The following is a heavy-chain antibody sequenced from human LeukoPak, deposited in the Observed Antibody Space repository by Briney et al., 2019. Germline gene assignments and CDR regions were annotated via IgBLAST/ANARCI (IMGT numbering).Heavy chain of an antibody. CDR3: ARDHNYAFDN. D-gene: IGHD1-1*01. V-gene: IGHV3-48*01. J-gene: IGHJ4*02. Sequence: GGSLRLSCRASGFPFIEYSMNWVRQAPGKGLEWISYIGIDSGNTKYADSVRGRFTISADKAKNSLYLQMNSLRVEDTAVYCCARDHNYAFDNWGQGTLVSVAS. CDR1: GFPFIEYS. CDR2: IGIDSGNT.